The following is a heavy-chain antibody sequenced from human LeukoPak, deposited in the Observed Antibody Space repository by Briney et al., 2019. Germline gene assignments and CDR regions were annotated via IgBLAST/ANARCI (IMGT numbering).Heavy chain of an antibody. D-gene: IGHD4-11*01. J-gene: IGHJ5*02. CDR3: ARDNRPDYSNYGSWFDP. V-gene: IGHV1-2*06. Sequence: ASVKVSCKASGYTFTGYYMHWVRQAPGQGLEWMGRINPNSGGTNYAQKFQGRVTITADESTSTAYMELSSLRSEDTAVYYCARDNRPDYSNYGSWFDPWGQGTLVTVSS. CDR1: GYTFTGYY. CDR2: INPNSGGT.